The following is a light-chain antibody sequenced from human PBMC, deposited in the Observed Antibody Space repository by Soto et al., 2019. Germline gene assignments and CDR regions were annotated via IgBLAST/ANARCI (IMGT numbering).Light chain of an antibody. CDR3: AAWDDSLSGLV. Sequence: QSVLTQPPSASRTPGQRVTISCSGSSSNIGSNYVYWYQQLPGTAPKLLIYRNNQRPSGVPDRFSGSKSGTSASLAISGLRSEDEADYYCAAWDDSLSGLVFGTGTKVTVL. J-gene: IGLJ1*01. V-gene: IGLV1-47*01. CDR1: SSNIGSNY. CDR2: RNN.